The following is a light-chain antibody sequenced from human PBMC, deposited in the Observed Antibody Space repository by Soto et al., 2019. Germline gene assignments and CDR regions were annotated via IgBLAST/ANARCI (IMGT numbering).Light chain of an antibody. Sequence: QSVPTQPPSVSGAPGQRVTISCTGSSSNNGAGYDVHWYQQLPGTAHKLLIYGNSNRPSGVPDRFSGSKSGTSASLAITGLQAEDEADYYCQSYDSSLSGVVFGGGTKLTVL. CDR3: QSYDSSLSGVV. CDR2: GNS. V-gene: IGLV1-40*01. J-gene: IGLJ2*01. CDR1: SSNNGAGYD.